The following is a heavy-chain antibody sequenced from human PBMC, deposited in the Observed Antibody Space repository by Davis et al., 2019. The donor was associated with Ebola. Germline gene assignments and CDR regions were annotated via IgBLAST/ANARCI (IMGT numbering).Heavy chain of an antibody. Sequence: ASVKVSCKASGYTFTGYYMHWVRQAPGQGLEWMGRINPNSGGTNYAQKFQGRVTMTRDTSISTAYMELSSLGSEDTAVYYCARGSGSHFPFDFWGQGTLVTVSS. CDR1: GYTFTGYY. D-gene: IGHD1-26*01. CDR2: INPNSGGT. J-gene: IGHJ4*02. CDR3: ARGSGSHFPFDF. V-gene: IGHV1-2*06.